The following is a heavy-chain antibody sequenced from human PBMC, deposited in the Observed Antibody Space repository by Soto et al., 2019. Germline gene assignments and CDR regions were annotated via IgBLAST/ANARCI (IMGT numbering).Heavy chain of an antibody. CDR3: ARDPVLRYFAGPNGEEDAFDI. J-gene: IGHJ3*02. V-gene: IGHV3-33*01. CDR2: IWYDGSNK. CDR1: GFTFSSYG. Sequence: QVQLVESGGGVVQPGRSLRLSCAASGFTFSSYGMHWVRQAPGKGLEWVAVIWYDGSNKYYADSVKGRFTISRDNSKNKLYLQMTSLRSEDTAVHYCARDPVLRYFAGPNGEEDAFDIWGQGTMVTVSS. D-gene: IGHD3-9*01.